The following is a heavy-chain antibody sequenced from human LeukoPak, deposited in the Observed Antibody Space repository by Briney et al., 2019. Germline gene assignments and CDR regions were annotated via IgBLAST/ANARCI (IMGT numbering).Heavy chain of an antibody. J-gene: IGHJ4*02. Sequence: ASVKVSCKASGYTFTSYGISWVRQAPGQGLEWMGWISAYNGNTNYAQKLQGRVTMTTDTSTSTAYMELRSLRSDDTAVYYCARIGGTDYYDSRGVDYWGQGTLVTVSS. D-gene: IGHD3-22*01. V-gene: IGHV1-18*01. CDR3: ARIGGTDYYDSRGVDY. CDR1: GYTFTSYG. CDR2: ISAYNGNT.